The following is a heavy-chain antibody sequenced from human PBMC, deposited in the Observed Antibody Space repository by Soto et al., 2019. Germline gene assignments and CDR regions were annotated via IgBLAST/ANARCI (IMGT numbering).Heavy chain of an antibody. CDR1: GGSINSGGYY. CDR2: IYYTGST. J-gene: IGHJ6*02. D-gene: IGHD3-22*01. CDR3: ARVFKTMSFYYGMDV. V-gene: IGHV4-31*03. Sequence: QVQLQESGPGLVKPSQTLSLICTVSGGSINSGGYYWSWIRQLPGKGLEWIGYIYYTGSTYYNPFLKSRINISVDTSANQFSLKLASVTAADTAIYFCARVFKTMSFYYGMDVWGQGTAVAVSS.